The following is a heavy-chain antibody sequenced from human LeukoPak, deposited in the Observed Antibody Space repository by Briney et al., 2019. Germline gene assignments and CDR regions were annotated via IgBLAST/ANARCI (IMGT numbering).Heavy chain of an antibody. CDR1: GFTFSNAW. D-gene: IGHD3-3*01. V-gene: IGHV3-15*01. CDR3: TTDQSDFWSGSSCGMDV. Sequence: GGSLRLSCAAPGFTFSNAWMSWVRQAPGKGLEWVGRIKSKTDGGTTDYAAPVKGRFAISRDDSKNTLYLQMNSLKTEDTAVYYCTTDQSDFWSGSSCGMDVWGQGTTVTVSS. CDR2: IKSKTDGGTT. J-gene: IGHJ6*02.